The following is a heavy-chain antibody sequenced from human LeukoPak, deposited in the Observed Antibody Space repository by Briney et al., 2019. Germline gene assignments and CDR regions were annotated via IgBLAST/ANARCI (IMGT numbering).Heavy chain of an antibody. CDR1: GGTFSSYA. CDR3: ARDQKELAVAGVFDY. J-gene: IGHJ4*02. D-gene: IGHD6-19*01. V-gene: IGHV1-69*05. Sequence: GSSVKVSCKASGGTFSSYAISWVRQAPGQGLEWMGRIIPIFGTANYAQKFQGRVTTTTDESTSTAYMELSSLRSEDTAVYYCARDQKELAVAGVFDYWGQGTLVTVSS. CDR2: IIPIFGTA.